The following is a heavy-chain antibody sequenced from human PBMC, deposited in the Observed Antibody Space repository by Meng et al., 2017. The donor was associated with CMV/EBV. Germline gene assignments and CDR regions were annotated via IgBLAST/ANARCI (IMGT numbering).Heavy chain of an antibody. D-gene: IGHD2-15*01. CDR3: ARGARGQAADY. J-gene: IGHJ4*02. CDR2: IIPIFGTA. Sequence: SVKVSCKASGGTFGSYAISWVRQAPGQGLEWMGGIIPIFGTANYAQKFQGRVTITTDESTSTAYMGLSSLRSEDTAVYYCARGARGQAADYWGQGTLVTVSS. V-gene: IGHV1-69*05. CDR1: GGTFGSYA.